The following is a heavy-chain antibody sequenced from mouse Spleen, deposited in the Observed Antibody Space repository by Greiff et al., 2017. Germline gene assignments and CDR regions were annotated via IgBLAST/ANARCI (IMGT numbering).Heavy chain of an antibody. Sequence: DVKLVESGGGLVKLGGSLKLSCAASGFTFSSYAMSWVRQTPEKRLEWVATISSGGGNTYYPDSVKGRFTISRDNAKNTLYLQMSSLKSEDTAMYYCARRGIYYDYDDWYFDVWGAGTTVTVSS. V-gene: IGHV5-9*04. CDR1: GFTFSSYA. CDR2: ISSGGGNT. J-gene: IGHJ1*01. D-gene: IGHD2-4*01. CDR3: ARRGIYYDYDDWYFDV.